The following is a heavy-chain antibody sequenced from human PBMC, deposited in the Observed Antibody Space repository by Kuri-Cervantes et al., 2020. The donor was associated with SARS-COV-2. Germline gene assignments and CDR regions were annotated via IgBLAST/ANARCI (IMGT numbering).Heavy chain of an antibody. CDR2: IIPILGTA. D-gene: IGHD2-2*01. V-gene: IGHV1-69*04. CDR3: ASCTSCYLGDYRVTFDY. CDR1: GGTFSSYA. J-gene: IGHJ4*02. Sequence: SVKVSCKASGGTFSSYAISWVRQAPGQGLEWMGRIIPILGTANYAQKFQGRVTITADKSTSTAYMELSSPRSEDTAVYYCASCTSCYLGDYRVTFDYWGQGTLVTVSS.